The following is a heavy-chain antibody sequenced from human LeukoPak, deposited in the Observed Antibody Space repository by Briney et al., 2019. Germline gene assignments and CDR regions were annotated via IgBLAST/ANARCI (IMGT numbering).Heavy chain of an antibody. CDR1: GFTFGDYA. J-gene: IGHJ6*03. D-gene: IGHD2-15*01. CDR2: ISSSGSTI. V-gene: IGHV3-48*03. CDR3: AKNGDRGAYCSGGSCYPYYYYYMDV. Sequence: GGSLRLSCTASGFTFGDYAMSWVRQAPGKGLEWVSYISSSGSTIYYAGSVKGRFTISRDNTKNTLSLQMNSLRAEDTAIYYCAKNGDRGAYCSGGSCYPYYYYYMDVWGKGTTVTISS.